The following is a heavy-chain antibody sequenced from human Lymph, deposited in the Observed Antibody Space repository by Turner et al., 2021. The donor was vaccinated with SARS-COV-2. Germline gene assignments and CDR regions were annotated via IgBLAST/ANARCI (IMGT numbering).Heavy chain of an antibody. V-gene: IGHV3-9*01. CDR3: AKDLAGTYYSSFDY. Sequence: EVQLVESGGGLVQPGRSLRLSCAASGFTFDDYAMHGVRQAPGKGLEWVSGINWSGGSIAYADSVKGRFTISRDNPKNSLYLQMNSLRAEDTAFYYCAKDLAGTYYSSFDYWGQGTLVTVSS. CDR1: GFTFDDYA. CDR2: INWSGGSI. J-gene: IGHJ4*02. D-gene: IGHD1-26*01.